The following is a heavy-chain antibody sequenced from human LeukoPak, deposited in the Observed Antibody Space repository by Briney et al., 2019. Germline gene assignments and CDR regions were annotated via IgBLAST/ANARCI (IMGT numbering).Heavy chain of an antibody. D-gene: IGHD1-20*01. V-gene: IGHV4-59*01. CDR1: GGSISSYY. Sequence: SETLSLTCTVSGGSISSYYWSWIRQPPGKGLEWIGYIYYSGSTNYNPSLKSRVTISVDTSKNQFSLKLSSVTAADTAVYYCARVTHITGTGAYYYYYYGMDVWGQGTTVTVSS. J-gene: IGHJ6*02. CDR3: ARVTHITGTGAYYYYYYGMDV. CDR2: IYYSGST.